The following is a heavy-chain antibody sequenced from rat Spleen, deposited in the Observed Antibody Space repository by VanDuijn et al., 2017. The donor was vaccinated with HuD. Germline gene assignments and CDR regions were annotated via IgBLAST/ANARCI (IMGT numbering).Heavy chain of an antibody. V-gene: IGHV5-29*01. CDR2: ISYDGNSI. Sequence: EVQLVESDGGLVRPGRSLKLSCATSGFTFTDFYMAWVRQAPTKGLEWVATISYDGNSIYYRDSVKGRFTISRDNAQSTLYLQRDSLRSEDTATYYCARAGYLRDWYFDFWGPGTMVTVSS. D-gene: IGHD2-2*01. J-gene: IGHJ1*01. CDR3: ARAGYLRDWYFDF. CDR1: GFTFTDFY.